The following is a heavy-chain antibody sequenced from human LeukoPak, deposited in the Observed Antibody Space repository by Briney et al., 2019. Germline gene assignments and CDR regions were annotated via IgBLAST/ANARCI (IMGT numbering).Heavy chain of an antibody. CDR2: ISSSSSTI. J-gene: IGHJ4*02. V-gene: IGHV3-48*02. Sequence: GGSLRLSSAASGFTFSSYSMNWVRQAPGKGLEWVSYISSSSSTIYYADSVKGRFTISRDNAKNSLYLQMNSLRDEDTAVYYCARGRPYYYDSSGYVYWGQGTLVTVSS. D-gene: IGHD3-22*01. CDR3: ARGRPYYYDSSGYVY. CDR1: GFTFSSYS.